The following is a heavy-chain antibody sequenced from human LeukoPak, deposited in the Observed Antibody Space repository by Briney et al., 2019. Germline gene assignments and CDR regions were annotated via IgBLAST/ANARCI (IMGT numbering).Heavy chain of an antibody. V-gene: IGHV4-59*08. D-gene: IGHD2-15*01. CDR2: IYYSGST. J-gene: IGHJ4*02. CDR3: TSDCSGGSCYGRGFDY. CDR1: GGSISSYY. Sequence: PSETLSLTCTVSGGSISSYYWSWIRQPPGKGLEWIGYIYYSGSTNYNPSLKSRVTISVDTSKNQFSLKLSSVTAADTAVYYCTSDCSGGSCYGRGFDYWGQGTLVTVSS.